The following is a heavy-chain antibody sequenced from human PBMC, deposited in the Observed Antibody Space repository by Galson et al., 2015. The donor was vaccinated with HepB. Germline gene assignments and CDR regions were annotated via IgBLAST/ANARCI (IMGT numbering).Heavy chain of an antibody. CDR3: ARIVGWCMLCDDAFDI. V-gene: IGHV1-46*01. CDR2: INPSGGGT. Sequence: SVTVSCKASGYTFTSYYMHWVRQAPGQGLEWLGIINPSGGGTSYAQKFQGRVTMTRDTSTSTVYMELSSLRSEDMAVYYCARIVGWCMLCDDAFDIWGQGTMVTVSS. D-gene: IGHD2-8*01. CDR1: GYTFTSYY. J-gene: IGHJ3*02.